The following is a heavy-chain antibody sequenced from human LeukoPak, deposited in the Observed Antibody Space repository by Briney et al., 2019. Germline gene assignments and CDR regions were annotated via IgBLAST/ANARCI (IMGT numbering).Heavy chain of an antibody. Sequence: SVKVSCKASGFTFTSSAMQWVRQARGQRLEWIGWIVVGSGNTNYAQKFQERVTITRDMSTSTAYMELSSLRSEDTAAYYCAAVTYYDILTGYYPFDYWGQGTLVTVSS. V-gene: IGHV1-58*02. CDR3: AAVTYYDILTGYYPFDY. D-gene: IGHD3-9*01. J-gene: IGHJ4*02. CDR2: IVVGSGNT. CDR1: GFTFTSSA.